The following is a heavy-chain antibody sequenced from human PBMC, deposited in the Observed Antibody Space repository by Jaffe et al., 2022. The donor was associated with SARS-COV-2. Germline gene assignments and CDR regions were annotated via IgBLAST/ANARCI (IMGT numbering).Heavy chain of an antibody. Sequence: QVQLVESGGGVVQPGRSLRLSCAASGFTFSSYGMHWVRQAPGKGLEWVAVIWYDGSNKYYADSVKGRFTISRDNSKNTLYLQMNSLRAEDTAVYYCAREAGAWAAGHYYYYYGMDVWGQGTTVTVSS. V-gene: IGHV3-33*01. D-gene: IGHD6-13*01. CDR3: AREAGAWAAGHYYYYYGMDV. CDR2: IWYDGSNK. J-gene: IGHJ6*02. CDR1: GFTFSSYG.